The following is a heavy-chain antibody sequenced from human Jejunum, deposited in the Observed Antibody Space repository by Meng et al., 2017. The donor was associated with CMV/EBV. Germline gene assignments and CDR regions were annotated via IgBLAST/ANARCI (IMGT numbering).Heavy chain of an antibody. CDR3: TWPSYGMDV. CDR1: GFSFTNAW. D-gene: IGHD3-16*01. CDR2: IKSEIDGGTI. Sequence: CVASGFSFTNAWMTWVRQAPGKGLEWVGRIKSEIDGGTIDYSAPVKGRFNISRDDFTNTLYLQMNSLTIEDTAVYYCTWPSYGMDVWGQGTTVTVSS. V-gene: IGHV3-15*01. J-gene: IGHJ6*02.